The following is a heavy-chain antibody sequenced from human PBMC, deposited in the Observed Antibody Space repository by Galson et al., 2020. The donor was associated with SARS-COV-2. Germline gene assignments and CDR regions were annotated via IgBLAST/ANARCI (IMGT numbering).Heavy chain of an antibody. J-gene: IGHJ6*02. Sequence: QAGGSLRLSCAASGFTFSSYGMHWVRQAPGKGLEWVAVISYDGSNKYYADSVKGRFTISRDNSKNTLYLQMNSLRAEDTAVYYCAREGGGGLGWFGELYYYYGMDVWGQGTTVTVSS. CDR2: ISYDGSNK. CDR1: GFTFSSYG. V-gene: IGHV3-30*03. CDR3: AREGGGGLGWFGELYYYYGMDV. D-gene: IGHD3-10*01.